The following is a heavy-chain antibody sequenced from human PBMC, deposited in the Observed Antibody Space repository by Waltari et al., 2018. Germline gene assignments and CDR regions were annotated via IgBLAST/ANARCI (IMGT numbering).Heavy chain of an antibody. CDR2: IWYDGSNK. CDR3: AKTGRYSSSWYADYYYYMDV. J-gene: IGHJ6*03. CDR1: GFTFSSYG. V-gene: IGHV3-30*18. Sequence: QVQLVESGGGVVQPGRSLRLSCAASGFTFSSYGMHWVRQAPGKGLEWVAVIWYDGSNKYYADSVKGRFTISRDNSKNTLYLQMNSLRAEDTAMYYCAKTGRYSSSWYADYYYYMDVWGKGTTVTVSS. D-gene: IGHD6-13*01.